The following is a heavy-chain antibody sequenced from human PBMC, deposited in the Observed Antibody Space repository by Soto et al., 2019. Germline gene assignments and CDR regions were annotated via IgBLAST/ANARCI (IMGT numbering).Heavy chain of an antibody. J-gene: IGHJ5*02. V-gene: IGHV3-30-3*01. CDR3: AREAHYYDSSGYYYA. CDR2: ISHDGSNK. Sequence: GGSLRLSCAASGFTFSSYAMHWVRQAPGKGLEWVAVISHDGSNKYYADSVKGRFTISRDNSKNTLYLQMNSLRAEDTAVYYCAREAHYYDSSGYYYAWGQGTLVTVSS. CDR1: GFTFSSYA. D-gene: IGHD3-22*01.